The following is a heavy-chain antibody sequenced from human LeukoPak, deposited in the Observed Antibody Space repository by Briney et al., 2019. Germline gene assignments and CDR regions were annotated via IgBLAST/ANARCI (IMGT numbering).Heavy chain of an antibody. CDR3: ARGIESYGDYGY. J-gene: IGHJ4*02. Sequence: PSETLSLTCTVSGGSISGSYWSWIRQPPGKGLEWIAYMYNSGSTNYNPSLMSRVTISIDTSKNRFSLKLSSLTAADTAIYYCARGIESYGDYGYWGQGILVTVSS. CDR1: GGSISGSY. CDR2: MYNSGST. V-gene: IGHV4-59*01. D-gene: IGHD4-17*01.